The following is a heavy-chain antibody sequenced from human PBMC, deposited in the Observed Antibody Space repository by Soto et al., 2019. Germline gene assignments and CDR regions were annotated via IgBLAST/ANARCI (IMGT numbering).Heavy chain of an antibody. CDR3: AICTGIQLWVFNY. CDR2: VTGSGGST. CDR1: GFRFSSYA. V-gene: IGHV3-23*01. Sequence: PGGSLRLSCAASGFRFSSYAMSWVRQAPGKGFGWVSTVTGSGGSTFYADSVKGRLSISRDNSKNTLYLQMNSLRAEDTAVYYCAICTGIQLWVFNYWGQGTPVTVSS. D-gene: IGHD5-18*01. J-gene: IGHJ4*02.